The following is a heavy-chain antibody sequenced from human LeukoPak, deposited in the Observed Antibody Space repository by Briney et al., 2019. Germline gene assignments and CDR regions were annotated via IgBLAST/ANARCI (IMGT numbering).Heavy chain of an antibody. CDR1: GFSDSISG. CDR2: IQYDGRNK. J-gene: IGHJ4*02. Sequence: GGSLRLSCAASGFSDSISGIHWARQAPGKGLDWLAFIQYDGRNKYYADSVKGRFTMSRDNSKNTLTMFLQMNSLRVEDTAVYYCAKGGDYALDYWGQGTLVTVSS. V-gene: IGHV3-30*02. D-gene: IGHD4-17*01. CDR3: AKGGDYALDY.